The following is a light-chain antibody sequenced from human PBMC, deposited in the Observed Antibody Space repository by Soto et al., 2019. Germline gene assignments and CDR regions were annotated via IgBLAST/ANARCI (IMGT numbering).Light chain of an antibody. CDR2: DTT. V-gene: IGLV7-46*01. CDR1: TGAVTNGHY. J-gene: IGLJ1*01. CDR3: LISYNGPYV. Sequence: QAVVTQEPSLTVSPGGTVTLTCGSSTGAVTNGHYPYWFQQKPGQAPRTLIYDTTNRHSWTPARFSGSLLGGKAALTLSGAQPEDDAEYYSLISYNGPYVSGNGTTVTVL.